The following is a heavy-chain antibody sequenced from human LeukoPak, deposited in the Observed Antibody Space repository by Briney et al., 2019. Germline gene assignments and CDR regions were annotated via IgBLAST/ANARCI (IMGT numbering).Heavy chain of an antibody. CDR3: ARLKRPNRGSYNYYYCMDV. V-gene: IGHV4-34*01. CDR1: GGSFSGYY. D-gene: IGHD3-16*01. CDR2: INHSGST. J-gene: IGHJ6*03. Sequence: SETLSLTCAVYGGSFSGYYWSWIRQPPGKGLEWIGEINHSGSTNYNPSLKSRVTISLDTAKNQFSLKLSSVTAADTAVYYCARLKRPNRGSYNYYYCMDVWGKGTTVTVSS.